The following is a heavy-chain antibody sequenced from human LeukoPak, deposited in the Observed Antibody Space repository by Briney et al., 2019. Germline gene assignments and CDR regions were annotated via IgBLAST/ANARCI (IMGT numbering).Heavy chain of an antibody. J-gene: IGHJ4*02. Sequence: GGSLRLSCAASGFTFSSYGMSWVRQAPGKGLEWVSSISGSGGTTYYADSVKGRFTLSRDNSKNTLYLQMNSLRAEDTAVYYCAKGSRSLWFGEAGDYWGQGTLVTVSS. D-gene: IGHD3-10*01. CDR2: ISGSGGTT. CDR1: GFTFSSYG. V-gene: IGHV3-23*01. CDR3: AKGSRSLWFGEAGDY.